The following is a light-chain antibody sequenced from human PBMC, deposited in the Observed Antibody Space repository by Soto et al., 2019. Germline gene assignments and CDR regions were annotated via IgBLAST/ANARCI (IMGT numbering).Light chain of an antibody. CDR3: QAWDSSTVV. CDR2: QDS. V-gene: IGLV3-1*01. Sequence: SYALTQPPSVAGSPGQTASNTCPGDKLGDKYACWYQQKPGQSPVLVIYQDSKRPSGIPERFSGSNSGNTATLTISGTQAMDEADYYCQAWDSSTVVFGGGTQLTVL. CDR1: KLGDKY. J-gene: IGLJ2*01.